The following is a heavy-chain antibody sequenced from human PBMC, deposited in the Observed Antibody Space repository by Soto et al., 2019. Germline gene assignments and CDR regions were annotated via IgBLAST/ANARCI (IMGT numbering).Heavy chain of an antibody. J-gene: IGHJ4*02. CDR2: INPSGGST. Sequence: GPVKISCKASGYTFTSYYMHWVRQAPGQGLEWMGIINPSGGSTSYAQKFQGRVTMIRDTSTSTVYMELSSLRSEDTAVYYCAMPRGAPILALGYWGQGTLVTVSS. CDR3: AMPRGAPILALGY. D-gene: IGHD1-26*01. CDR1: GYTFTSYY. V-gene: IGHV1-46*01.